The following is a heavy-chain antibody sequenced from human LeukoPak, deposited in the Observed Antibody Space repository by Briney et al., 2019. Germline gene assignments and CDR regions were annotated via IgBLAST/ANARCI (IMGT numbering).Heavy chain of an antibody. CDR3: ARGVEPLAANTLAY. CDR2: LYSDGNT. V-gene: IGHV3-23*03. D-gene: IGHD1-14*01. Sequence: GGSLRLSCAASGFTFSSYAMTWVRQAPAKGLEWVSVLYSDGNTKYADSVQGRFTISRDNSKNTLYLEMNSLSPDDTAVYYCARGVEPLAANTLAYWGQGTLVTVSS. CDR1: GFTFSSYA. J-gene: IGHJ4*02.